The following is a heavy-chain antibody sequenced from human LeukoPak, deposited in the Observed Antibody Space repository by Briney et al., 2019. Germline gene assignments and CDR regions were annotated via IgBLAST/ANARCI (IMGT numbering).Heavy chain of an antibody. V-gene: IGHV4-39*07. CDR3: ARGVVVFNY. J-gene: IGHJ4*02. CDR2: IYYSGST. Sequence: SETLSLTCTVSGGSISSSSYYWGWIRQPPGKGLEWIGSIYYSGSTNYNPSLKSRVSISVDTSKNQFSLKLSSVTAADTAVYYCARGVVVFNYWGQGTLVTVSS. CDR1: GGSISSSSYY. D-gene: IGHD3-22*01.